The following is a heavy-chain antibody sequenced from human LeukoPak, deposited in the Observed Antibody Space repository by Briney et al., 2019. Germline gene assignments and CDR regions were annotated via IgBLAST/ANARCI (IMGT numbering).Heavy chain of an antibody. CDR3: AREYGSGTYYFDF. D-gene: IGHD1-26*01. Sequence: GASVKVSCKASGYTFTSYGISWVRQAPGQGLEWMGRFNPSGGSTIYAQKFQGRVTMTRDTSTGTVYMDLSSLRSEDTAVYYCAREYGSGTYYFDFWGQGTLVTVSS. V-gene: IGHV1-46*01. CDR1: GYTFTSYG. CDR2: FNPSGGST. J-gene: IGHJ4*02.